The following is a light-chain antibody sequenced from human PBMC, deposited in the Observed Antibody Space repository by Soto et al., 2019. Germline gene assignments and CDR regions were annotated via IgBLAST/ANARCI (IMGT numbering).Light chain of an antibody. CDR1: QSISSW. CDR3: QQYNSYGT. Sequence: DIQMTQSTSTLSASVGDRVTITCRASQSISSWLAWYQQKPGKAPKLLIYDASSLESGVPSRFSGSGSGTEFTLTISSRQPDDFATYYCQQYNSYGTFGQGTKVESK. V-gene: IGKV1-5*01. J-gene: IGKJ1*01. CDR2: DAS.